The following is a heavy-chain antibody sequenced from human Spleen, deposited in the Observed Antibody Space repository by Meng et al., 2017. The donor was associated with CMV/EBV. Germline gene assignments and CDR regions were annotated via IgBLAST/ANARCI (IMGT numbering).Heavy chain of an antibody. D-gene: IGHD3-22*01. CDR1: CTVSSNY. Sequence: CTVSSNYMSWVRQAPGKGLEWVSVIYSGGSTYYADAVKGRFTISRDNSKNTLYLQMNSLRAEDTAVYYCARKPPYYYDTSGSFGFDPWGQGTLVTVSS. V-gene: IGHV3-66*02. J-gene: IGHJ5*02. CDR3: ARKPPYYYDTSGSFGFDP. CDR2: IYSGGST.